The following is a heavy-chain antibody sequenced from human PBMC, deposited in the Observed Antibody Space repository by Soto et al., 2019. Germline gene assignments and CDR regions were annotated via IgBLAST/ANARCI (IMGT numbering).Heavy chain of an antibody. V-gene: IGHV1-69*01. Sequence: QVQLVQSGAEMKKPGSSVKVSCKASGGTFSSYAISWVRQAPGQGLEWLGGVIPIFGTANYAQKFQGRVTITADETTSTAYMKLSSLRSEDTAVYYCARKHCSGGSCYRAYYYYGMDVWGQGTTVTVSS. D-gene: IGHD2-15*01. J-gene: IGHJ6*02. CDR2: VIPIFGTA. CDR3: ARKHCSGGSCYRAYYYYGMDV. CDR1: GGTFSSYA.